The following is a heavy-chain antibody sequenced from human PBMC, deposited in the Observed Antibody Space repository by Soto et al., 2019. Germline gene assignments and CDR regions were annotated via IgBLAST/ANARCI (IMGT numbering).Heavy chain of an antibody. CDR3: GRQSEYSSSSAPYYRMDV. J-gene: IGHJ6*02. CDR2: VYYSGNA. D-gene: IGHD6-6*01. CDR1: GGSVNSISFY. V-gene: IGHV4-39*01. Sequence: SETLSLTCNVSGGSVNSISFYWGWIRQPPGKGLEWIGNVYYSGNAYYNPSLNSRVTISVDTSKNQFSLRLRSVTAADTAIYYCGRQSEYSSSSAPYYRMDVWGQGTTVTVSS.